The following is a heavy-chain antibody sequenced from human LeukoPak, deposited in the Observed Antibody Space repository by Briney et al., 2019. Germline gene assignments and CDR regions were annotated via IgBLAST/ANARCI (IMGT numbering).Heavy chain of an antibody. CDR2: ISGSSDYI. Sequence: GGSLRLSCAASGFTFSTSTMNWIRQAPGKGLEWVSSISGSSDYIDYADSVKGRFTISRDNAKNSVYLQMNSLRAEDTALYYCVRIPNNAGFPNWFDPWGQGTLVTVSS. CDR3: VRIPNNAGFPNWFDP. D-gene: IGHD1-14*01. V-gene: IGHV3-21*01. CDR1: GFTFSTST. J-gene: IGHJ5*02.